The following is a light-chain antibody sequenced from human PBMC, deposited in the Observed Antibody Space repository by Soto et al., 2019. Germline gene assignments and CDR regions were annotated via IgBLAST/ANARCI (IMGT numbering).Light chain of an antibody. CDR3: QQSYSTLPWT. Sequence: DIPMTQSPSSLSASVGDRVTITCRASQSISGYLNWYQQKPGKAPKLLIYAASSLQSGVPSRFSGSGSGTDFTLTISSLQPEDFATYYCQQSYSTLPWTFGQGTKVEIK. J-gene: IGKJ1*01. V-gene: IGKV1-39*01. CDR1: QSISGY. CDR2: AAS.